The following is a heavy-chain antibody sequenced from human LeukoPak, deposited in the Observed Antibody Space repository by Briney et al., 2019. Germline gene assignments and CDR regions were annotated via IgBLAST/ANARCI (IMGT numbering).Heavy chain of an antibody. CDR2: ISGSGGST. V-gene: IGHV3-23*01. Sequence: GESLKISCAASGFTFSSYAMSWVRQAPGKGLEWVSAISGSGGSTYYADSVKGRFTISRDNSKNTLYLQMNSLRAEDTAVYYCAAHTRNYYYYYYMDVWGKGTTVTVSS. J-gene: IGHJ6*03. D-gene: IGHD1-1*01. CDR1: GFTFSSYA. CDR3: AAHTRNYYYYYYMDV.